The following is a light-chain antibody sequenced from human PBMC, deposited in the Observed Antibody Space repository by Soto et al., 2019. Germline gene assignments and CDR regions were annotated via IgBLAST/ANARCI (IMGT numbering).Light chain of an antibody. CDR2: DAS. Sequence: MVLTQSPGTLSLSPGERATLSCIARQSIRNFLAWYQQKPGQAPRLLIYDASNRASGIPPRFSGSGSGTDFTLAISGLEPEDLAVYYCQQRYNWPWTFGQGTKVDIK. J-gene: IGKJ1*01. CDR1: QSIRNF. V-gene: IGKV3-11*01. CDR3: QQRYNWPWT.